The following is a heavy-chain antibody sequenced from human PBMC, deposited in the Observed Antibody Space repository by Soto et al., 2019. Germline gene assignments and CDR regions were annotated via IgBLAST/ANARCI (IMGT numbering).Heavy chain of an antibody. CDR1: GYSFTSYW. CDR2: IYPGDSDT. CDR3: ARHFYGSGSYYTPRLDY. Sequence: GESLKISCXGSGYSFTSYWIGWVRQMPGKGLEWMGIIYPGDSDTRYSPSFQGQVTISADMSISTAYLQWSSLKASDTAMYYCARHFYGSGSYYTPRLDYWGQGTLVTVSS. J-gene: IGHJ4*02. V-gene: IGHV5-51*01. D-gene: IGHD3-10*01.